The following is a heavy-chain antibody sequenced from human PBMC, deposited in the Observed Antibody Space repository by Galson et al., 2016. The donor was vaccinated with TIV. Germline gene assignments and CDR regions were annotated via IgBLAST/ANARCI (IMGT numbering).Heavy chain of an antibody. J-gene: IGHJ4*02. CDR3: ARDFPCGGACYFFDD. Sequence: SVKVSCKASGGTLNNYAINWVRQAPGHGLEWMGGVLPISGSTNFAQNFQGRVTITTDKFMGTVYMELSSLRSGDTAVYFCARDFPCGGACYFFDDWGQGTLVTVSS. V-gene: IGHV1-69*05. D-gene: IGHD2-21*02. CDR1: GGTLNNYA. CDR2: VLPISGST.